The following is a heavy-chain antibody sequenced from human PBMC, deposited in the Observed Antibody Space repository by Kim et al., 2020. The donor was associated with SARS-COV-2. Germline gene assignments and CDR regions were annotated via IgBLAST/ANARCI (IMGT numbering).Heavy chain of an antibody. D-gene: IGHD5-18*01. CDR3: ARDLEDDTAMAHYYYYGMDV. V-gene: IGHV3-33*01. J-gene: IGHJ6*02. CDR2: IWYDGSNK. CDR1: GFTFSSYG. Sequence: GGSLRLSCAASGFTFSSYGMHWVRQAPGKGLEWVAVIWYDGSNKYYADSVKGRFTISRDNSKNTLYLQMNSLRAEDTAVYYCARDLEDDTAMAHYYYYGMDVWGQGTTVTVSS.